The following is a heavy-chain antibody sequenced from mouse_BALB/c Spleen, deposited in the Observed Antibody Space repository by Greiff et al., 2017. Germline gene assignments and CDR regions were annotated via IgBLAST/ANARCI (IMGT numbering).Heavy chain of an antibody. V-gene: IGHV1-5*01. D-gene: IGHD3-1*01. CDR3: TRRGSGYSAWFAY. J-gene: IGHJ3*01. CDR1: GYTFTSYW. Sequence: VQLQQPGAELVKPGASVKLSCKASGYTFTSYWMHWVKQRPGQGLEWIGAIYPGNSDTSYNQKFKGKAKLTAVTSTSTAYMELSSLTNEDSAVYYCTRRGSGYSAWFAYWGQGTLVTVSA. CDR2: IYPGNSDT.